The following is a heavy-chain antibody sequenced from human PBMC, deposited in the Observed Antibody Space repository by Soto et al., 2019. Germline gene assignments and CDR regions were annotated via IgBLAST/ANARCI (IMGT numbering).Heavy chain of an antibody. CDR2: ISYDASNK. D-gene: IGHD6-13*01. V-gene: IGHV3-30*18. Sequence: QVQLVESGGGVVQPGRSLRLSCGASGFTFSDYAMHWVRQAPGKGLEWVAVISYDASNKKYADSVKGRFTISRDNSKNPVFLQMDSLRVEDTAVYYCAKVPIAAAAEIYLHFWGQGTLVTVSS. CDR3: AKVPIAAAAEIYLHF. J-gene: IGHJ1*01. CDR1: GFTFSDYA.